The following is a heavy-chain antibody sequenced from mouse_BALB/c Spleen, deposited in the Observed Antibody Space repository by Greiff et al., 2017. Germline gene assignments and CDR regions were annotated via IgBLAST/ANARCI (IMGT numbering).Heavy chain of an antibody. D-gene: IGHD4-1*01. Sequence: EVQVVESGGGLVKPGGSLKLSCAASGFTFSSYAMSWVRQTPEKRLEWVATISSGGSYTYYPDSVKGRFTISRDNAKNTLYLQMSSLRSEDTAMYYCARLGNYFDYWGQGTTLTVSS. CDR3: ARLGNYFDY. CDR2: ISSGGSYT. V-gene: IGHV5-9-3*01. CDR1: GFTFSSYA. J-gene: IGHJ2*01.